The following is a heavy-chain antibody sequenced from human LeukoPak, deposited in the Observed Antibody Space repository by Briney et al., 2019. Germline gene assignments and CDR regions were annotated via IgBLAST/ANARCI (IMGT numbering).Heavy chain of an antibody. CDR3: ARVDILTCYYFFDY. V-gene: IGHV1-18*01. CDR1: GYSFIKYG. Sequence: ASVKVSCKASGYSFIKYGISWVRQAPGQGLEWMGWISADNGNTYYTQKFQGRVTFTTDTSTSTAYMELRSLRSDDTAVYYCARVDILTCYYFFDYWGQGTLVTVSS. J-gene: IGHJ4*02. CDR2: ISADNGNT. D-gene: IGHD3-9*01.